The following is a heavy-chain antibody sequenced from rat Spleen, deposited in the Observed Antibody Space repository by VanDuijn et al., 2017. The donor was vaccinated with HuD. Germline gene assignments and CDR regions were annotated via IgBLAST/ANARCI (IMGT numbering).Heavy chain of an antibody. CDR1: GFTFSNYG. D-gene: IGHD1-1*01. CDR2: ISPSGGHT. V-gene: IGHV5-19*01. CDR3: ARHPDYSNYFDY. Sequence: EVQLVESGGGLVQPGRSMKLSCAASGFTFSNYGMHWIRQAPTKGLEWVASISPSGGHTYYRDSVKGRFTISRDNAKSTLYLQMDSLRYEDTATYYCARHPDYSNYFDYWGQGVMVTVSS. J-gene: IGHJ2*01.